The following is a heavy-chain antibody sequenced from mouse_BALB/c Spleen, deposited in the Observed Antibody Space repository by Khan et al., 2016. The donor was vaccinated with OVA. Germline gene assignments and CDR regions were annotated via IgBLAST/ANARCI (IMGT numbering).Heavy chain of an antibody. CDR2: VNPNTDNI. D-gene: IGHD2-14*01. V-gene: IGHV1-26*01. J-gene: IGHJ3*01. CDR1: GYSFTLYY. Sequence: EVQLQESGPDLVKPGASVKISCKASGYSFTLYYMSWVKQSPGKSLEWIGRVNPNTDNINYNQEFKGKAILTVDKSSNTAYMELRSLTSEDSAVYFCARAYDFIDSWGQGTLVTVSA. CDR3: ARAYDFIDS.